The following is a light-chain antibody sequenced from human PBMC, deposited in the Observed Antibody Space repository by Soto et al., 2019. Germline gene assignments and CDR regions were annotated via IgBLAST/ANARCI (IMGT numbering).Light chain of an antibody. Sequence: DIQMTQSPSSQSASVGDRVTITCRASQSINSYLNWYQQKPGKAPKLLIYAASSLQSGVPSRFSGRGYETEFTLTITSLQPDDFATYYCQQSFSTPRTFGQGTMVDI. V-gene: IGKV1-39*01. CDR3: QQSFSTPRT. CDR1: QSINSY. J-gene: IGKJ1*01. CDR2: AAS.